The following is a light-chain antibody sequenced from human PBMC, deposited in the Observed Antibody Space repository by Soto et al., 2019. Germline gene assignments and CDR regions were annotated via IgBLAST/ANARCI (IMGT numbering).Light chain of an antibody. CDR3: QQRHMCPIT. J-gene: IGKJ5*01. CDR2: DAY. CDR1: QSFRGL. Sequence: EVVLTQSPVTLSLSPGERATLSCRASQSFRGLLAWYQQKPGQAPRLLIYDAYNRATGIPPRFSGSGSGTDFTLTISSQEPEDSAVYYCQQRHMCPITCGQGPRLEIK. V-gene: IGKV3-11*01.